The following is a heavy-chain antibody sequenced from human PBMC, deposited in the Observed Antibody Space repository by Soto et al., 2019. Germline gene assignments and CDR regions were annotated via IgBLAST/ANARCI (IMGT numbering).Heavy chain of an antibody. V-gene: IGHV3-30*18. D-gene: IGHD5-12*01. CDR3: AKAEDGYNPWFDP. J-gene: IGHJ5*02. CDR2: ISYDGSNK. CDR1: GFTFRSYW. Sequence: PGGSLRLSCAASGFTFRSYWMQWVRQAPGKGLEWVAVISYDGSNKYYADSVKGRFTISRDNSKNTLYLQMNSLRAEDTAVYYCAKAEDGYNPWFDPWGQGTLVTVSS.